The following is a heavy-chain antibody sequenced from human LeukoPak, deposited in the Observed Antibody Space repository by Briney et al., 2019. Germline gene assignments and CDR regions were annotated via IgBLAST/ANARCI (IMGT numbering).Heavy chain of an antibody. CDR2: ISSNGGST. CDR1: GFTFSSYA. J-gene: IGHJ4*02. Sequence: PGGSLRLSCAASGFTFSSYAMHWVRQAPGKGLEYVSAISSNGGSTYYANSVKGRFTISRDNSKNTLYLQMGSLRAEDMAVYYCAREVNAHFPAWGQGTLVTVST. CDR3: AREVNAHFPA. V-gene: IGHV3-64*01. D-gene: IGHD3-3*02.